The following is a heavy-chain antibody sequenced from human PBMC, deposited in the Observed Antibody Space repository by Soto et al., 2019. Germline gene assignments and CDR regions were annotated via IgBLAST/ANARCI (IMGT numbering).Heavy chain of an antibody. CDR1: NGSIGTYY. Sequence: PSETLSLTCTVSNGSIGTYYWSWIRQPPGRGMEWIGYVYYDGTTLYNHSLMSRLTMSVDTPDNQFSLRLKSVTAADTATYVCARVKRSGLPGRKYFFDYWGHGTLVTVSS. D-gene: IGHD3-9*01. CDR3: ARVKRSGLPGRKYFFDY. CDR2: VYYDGTT. V-gene: IGHV4-59*01. J-gene: IGHJ4*01.